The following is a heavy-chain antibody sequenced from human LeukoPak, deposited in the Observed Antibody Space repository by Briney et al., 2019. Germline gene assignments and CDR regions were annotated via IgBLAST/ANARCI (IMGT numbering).Heavy chain of an antibody. Sequence: GGSLRLSCAASGFTVSSNYMSWVRQAPGKGLEWVSVIYSGGSTYYADSVKGRFTISRDNSKNTLYLQMNSLRAEDTAVYYCARGNWGSWFDPWGQGTLVTVSS. D-gene: IGHD7-27*01. CDR2: IYSGGST. CDR3: ARGNWGSWFDP. V-gene: IGHV3-53*01. J-gene: IGHJ5*02. CDR1: GFTVSSNY.